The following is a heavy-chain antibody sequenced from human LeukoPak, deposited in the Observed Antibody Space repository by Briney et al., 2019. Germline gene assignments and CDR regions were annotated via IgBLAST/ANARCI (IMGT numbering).Heavy chain of an antibody. J-gene: IGHJ6*03. CDR3: ARVNYRKVRGVDAETLYYYYMDV. CDR1: GFTFSSYW. D-gene: IGHD3-10*01. CDR2: IKQDGSEK. Sequence: GGSLRLSCAASGFTFSSYWMSWVRQAPGKGLEWVANIKQDGSEKYYVDSVKGRFTISRDNAKNSLYLQMNSLRAEDTAVYYCARVNYRKVRGVDAETLYYYYMDVWGKGTTVTVSS. V-gene: IGHV3-7*01.